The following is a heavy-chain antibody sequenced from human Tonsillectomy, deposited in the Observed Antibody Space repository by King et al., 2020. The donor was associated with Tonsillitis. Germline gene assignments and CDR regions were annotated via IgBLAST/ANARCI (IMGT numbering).Heavy chain of an antibody. V-gene: IGHV1-46*01. Sequence: QLVQSGAEVKKPGASVKVSCKASGYTFTSYYMHWVRQAPGQGLEWMGIINPSGGSTTYAQKFQGRVTMTRDTSTSTVYMELSSLRSEDTAVYYCARETGSGDAFDIWGQGTMVTVSS. J-gene: IGHJ3*02. CDR3: ARETGSGDAFDI. CDR1: GYTFTSYY. CDR2: INPSGGST. D-gene: IGHD3-10*01.